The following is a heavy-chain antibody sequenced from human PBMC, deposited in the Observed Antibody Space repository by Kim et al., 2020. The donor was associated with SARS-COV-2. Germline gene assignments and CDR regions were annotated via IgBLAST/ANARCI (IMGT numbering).Heavy chain of an antibody. D-gene: IGHD3-16*01. J-gene: IGHJ6*02. CDR2: ISSSSSYI. CDR3: ARAGEVVGGGMDV. V-gene: IGHV3-21*01. Sequence: GGSLRLSCAASGFTFSSYSMNWVRQAPGKGLEWVSSISSSSSYIYYADSVKGRFTISRDNAKNSLYLQMNSLRAEDTAVYYCARAGEVVGGGMDVWGQGTTVTVSS. CDR1: GFTFSSYS.